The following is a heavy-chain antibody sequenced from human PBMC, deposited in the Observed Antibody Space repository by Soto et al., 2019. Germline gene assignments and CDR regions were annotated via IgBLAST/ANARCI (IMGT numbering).Heavy chain of an antibody. J-gene: IGHJ5*02. Sequence: PSETLSLTCAVYGGSFSGYYWSWIRQPPGKGLEWIGEINHSGSTNYNPSLKSRVTISVDTSKNQFSLKLSSVTAEDTAVYYCARGRRSLSRSGWRRDWFDPWGQGNLVTVSS. D-gene: IGHD6-19*01. CDR3: ARGRRSLSRSGWRRDWFDP. V-gene: IGHV4-34*01. CDR2: INHSGST. CDR1: GGSFSGYY.